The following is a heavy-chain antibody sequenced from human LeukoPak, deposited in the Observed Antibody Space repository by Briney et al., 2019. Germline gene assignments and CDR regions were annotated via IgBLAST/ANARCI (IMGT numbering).Heavy chain of an antibody. D-gene: IGHD5-18*01. CDR2: IYYSGST. Sequence: SETLSLTCTVSGGSVGNSLYYWSWIRQPPGKGLEWIGYIYYSGSTNYNPSLKSRVTISIDTSRNQFSLRLNSMTAADTAIYYCARVLRAASWRSYDYWGQGSLVTVSP. CDR1: GGSVGNSLYY. J-gene: IGHJ4*02. V-gene: IGHV4-61*01. CDR3: ARVLRAASWRSYDY.